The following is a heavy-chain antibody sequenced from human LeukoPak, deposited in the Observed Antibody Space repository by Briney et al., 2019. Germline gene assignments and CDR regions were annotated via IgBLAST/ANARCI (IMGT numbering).Heavy chain of an antibody. CDR3: ARGSRYCSGGSCYSGFFDY. V-gene: IGHV3-53*01. CDR2: IYSGGST. CDR1: GFTVSSNY. Sequence: PGGSLRLSCAAFGFTVSSNYMSWVREAPGKGLEWVSVIYSGGSTYYADSVKGRFTISRDNSKNTLYLQMNSLRAEDTAVYYCARGSRYCSGGSCYSGFFDYWGQGTLVTVSS. D-gene: IGHD2-15*01. J-gene: IGHJ4*02.